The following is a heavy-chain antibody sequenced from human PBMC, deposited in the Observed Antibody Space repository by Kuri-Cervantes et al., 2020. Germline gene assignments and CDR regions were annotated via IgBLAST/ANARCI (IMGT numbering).Heavy chain of an antibody. CDR2: ISYDGSKT. J-gene: IGHJ4*02. D-gene: IGHD4-23*01. CDR3: AKLTRFAEEPFDY. V-gene: IGHV3-30*18. Sequence: GESLKISCAASGLTLSNYGMHWVRQAPGKGLEWVATISYDGSKTYYGNSVKGRFTISRDNSKNTLYLQMNSLRAEDTAVYYCAKLTRFAEEPFDYWGQGTLVTISS. CDR1: GLTLSNYG.